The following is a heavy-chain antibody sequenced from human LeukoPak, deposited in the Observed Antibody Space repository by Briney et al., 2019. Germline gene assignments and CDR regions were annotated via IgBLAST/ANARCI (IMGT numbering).Heavy chain of an antibody. Sequence: SETLSLTCTVSGGSISSSSYYWGWIRQPPGKVLEWIGSFYYSGNTYYNPSLKSRVTISVDTSKNQFSLKLSSVTAADTAVYYCARGYDSSDYPFDFWGLGTLVTVSS. V-gene: IGHV4-39*01. CDR3: ARGYDSSDYPFDF. D-gene: IGHD3-22*01. CDR1: GGSISSSSYY. CDR2: FYYSGNT. J-gene: IGHJ4*02.